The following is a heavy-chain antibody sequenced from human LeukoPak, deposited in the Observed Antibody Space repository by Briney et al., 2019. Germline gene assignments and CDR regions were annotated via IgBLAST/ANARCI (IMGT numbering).Heavy chain of an antibody. CDR3: TTALSRDVNDLPRH. J-gene: IGHJ1*01. V-gene: IGHV3-15*01. Sequence: KPGGSLRLSCAASGFTFTNAWMSSVRQAPGKGLEWVGRIKSKADGGATDYAASVKGRFTISREDSKNTLYLQINSLKAEDTAIYYCTTALSRDVNDLPRHWGEGTLVTVSS. CDR2: IKSKADGGAT. D-gene: IGHD5-24*01. CDR1: GFTFTNAW.